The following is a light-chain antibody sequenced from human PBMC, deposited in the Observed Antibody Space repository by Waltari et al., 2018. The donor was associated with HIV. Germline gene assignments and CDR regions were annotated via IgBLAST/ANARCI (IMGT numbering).Light chain of an antibody. CDR2: WAS. Sequence: DIVMTQSPAYLAVSLGERATINCKSSQSVLYSSNNKNYLAWYQQKPGQPPKLLIYWASTRESGVPDLFSGSGSGTDFTLTISSLQAEDVAVYYCQQYYSTPWTFGQGTKVEIK. CDR1: QSVLYSSNNKNY. CDR3: QQYYSTPWT. J-gene: IGKJ1*01. V-gene: IGKV4-1*01.